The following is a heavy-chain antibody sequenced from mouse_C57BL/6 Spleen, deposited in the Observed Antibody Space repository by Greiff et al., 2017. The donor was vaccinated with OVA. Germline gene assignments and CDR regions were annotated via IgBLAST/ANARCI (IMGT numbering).Heavy chain of an antibody. CDR3: AREEIYYGNLDY. Sequence: VQLQQSGTELVKPGASVKLSCKASGYTFTSYWMHWVKQRPGQGLEWIGNINPSNGGTNYNEKFKSKATLTVDKSSSTAYMQLSSLTSEDSAVYYCAREEIYYGNLDYWGQGTTLTVSS. CDR1: GYTFTSYW. CDR2: INPSNGGT. J-gene: IGHJ2*01. V-gene: IGHV1-53*01. D-gene: IGHD2-1*01.